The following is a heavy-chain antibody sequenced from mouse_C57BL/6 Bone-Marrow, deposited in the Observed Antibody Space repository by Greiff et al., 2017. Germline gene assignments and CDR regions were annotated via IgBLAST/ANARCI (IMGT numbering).Heavy chain of an antibody. CDR3: TVYYYGSSSFAY. J-gene: IGHJ3*01. D-gene: IGHD1-1*01. Sequence: EVKVEESGGGLVQPGGSMKLSCVASGFTFSNYWMNWVRQSPEKGLEWVAQIRLKSDNYATHYAGSVKGRFTISRDDSKSSVYLQMNNLRAEDTGIYYCTVYYYGSSSFAYWGQGTLVTVSA. V-gene: IGHV6-3*01. CDR1: GFTFSNYW. CDR2: IRLKSDNYAT.